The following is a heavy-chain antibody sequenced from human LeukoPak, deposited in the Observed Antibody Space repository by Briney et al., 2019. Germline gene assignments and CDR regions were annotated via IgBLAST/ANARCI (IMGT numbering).Heavy chain of an antibody. D-gene: IGHD3-22*01. CDR1: GGSISSYY. CDR2: IYYSGST. Sequence: SETLSLTCTASGGSISSYYWSWIRQPLRKGVEWIGYIYYSGSTNYNPSLKSRVTISVDTSKNQFSLKLSSVTAADTAVYYCARQFGYYDSSGYHDYWGQGTLVTVSS. J-gene: IGHJ4*02. CDR3: ARQFGYYDSSGYHDY. V-gene: IGHV4-59*08.